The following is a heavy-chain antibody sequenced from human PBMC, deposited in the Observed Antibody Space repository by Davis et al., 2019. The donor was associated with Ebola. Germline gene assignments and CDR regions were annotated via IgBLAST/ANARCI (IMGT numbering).Heavy chain of an antibody. D-gene: IGHD3-9*01. J-gene: IGHJ6*02. V-gene: IGHV3-30-3*01. Sequence: GESLKISCAASGFTFSSYAMHWVRQAPGKGLEWVAVISYDGSNKYYADSVKGRFTISRDNSKNTLYLQMNSLRAEDTAVYYCASSRGDDILKPYGMDVWGQGTTVTVSS. CDR3: ASSRGDDILKPYGMDV. CDR2: ISYDGSNK. CDR1: GFTFSSYA.